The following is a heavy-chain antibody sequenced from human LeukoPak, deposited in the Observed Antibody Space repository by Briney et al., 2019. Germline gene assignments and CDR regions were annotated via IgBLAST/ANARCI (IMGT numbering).Heavy chain of an antibody. J-gene: IGHJ4*02. CDR1: GGTFSSYA. CDR3: ARGSYSGNPYFDY. CDR2: IIPILGIA. V-gene: IGHV1-69*04. Sequence: ASVKVSCKASGGTFSSYAISWVRQAPGQGLEWMGRIIPILGIANYAQKFQGRVTITADKSTSTAYMELSSLRSEDTAMYYCARGSYSGNPYFDYWGQGTLVTVSS. D-gene: IGHD4-23*01.